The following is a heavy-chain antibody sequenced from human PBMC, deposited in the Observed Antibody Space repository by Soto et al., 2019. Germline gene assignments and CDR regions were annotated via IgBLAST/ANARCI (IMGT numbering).Heavy chain of an antibody. CDR2: IRYDGNEK. V-gene: IGHV3-7*01. Sequence: GGSLGLSCVVSGLTFSDFWMSRVRQAPGKGLEWVANIRYDGNEKNYLGSVKGRFTISRDNAKSSLYLQMNSLRAEDSAVYFCARDEGRSLVTYGLDYWGQGALVTVSS. CDR3: ARDEGRSLVTYGLDY. CDR1: GLTFSDFW. D-gene: IGHD3-10*01. J-gene: IGHJ4*02.